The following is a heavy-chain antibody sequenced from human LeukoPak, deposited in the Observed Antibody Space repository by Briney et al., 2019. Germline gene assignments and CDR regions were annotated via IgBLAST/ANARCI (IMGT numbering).Heavy chain of an antibody. Sequence: SETLSLPCTVSGDSINSNNYYWRWIRPPAGKGLEWIGRIYSSGRTNYNPSLKSRVTISLDTSRNQFSLKLSSVTAADTAVYYCARGVYDSSGYYCGIGFDYWGQGTLVTVSS. CDR3: ARGVYDSSGYYCGIGFDY. V-gene: IGHV4-61*02. D-gene: IGHD3-22*01. CDR2: IYSSGRT. CDR1: GDSINSNNYY. J-gene: IGHJ4*02.